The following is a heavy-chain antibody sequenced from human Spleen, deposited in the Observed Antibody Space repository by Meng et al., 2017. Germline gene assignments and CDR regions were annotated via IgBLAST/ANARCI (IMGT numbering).Heavy chain of an antibody. CDR3: AKGIYTLDY. Sequence: GGSLRLSCAASGFTFSGHWMHWVRQAPGKGLEWVARIKSDGISTNYADSVKGRFTISRDNAKNTLYLQMNSLRAEDTAVYFCAKGIYTLDYWGQGTLVTVSS. CDR2: IKSDGIST. V-gene: IGHV3-74*01. J-gene: IGHJ4*02. D-gene: IGHD3-3*01. CDR1: GFTFSGHW.